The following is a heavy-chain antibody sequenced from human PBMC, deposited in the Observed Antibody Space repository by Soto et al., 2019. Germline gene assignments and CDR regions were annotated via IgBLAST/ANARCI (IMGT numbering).Heavy chain of an antibody. CDR3: ARHYYYYDSSGQYAFDI. CDR1: GYSFTSYW. J-gene: IGHJ3*02. CDR2: IYPGDSDT. D-gene: IGHD3-22*01. Sequence: GESLKISCNGSGYSFTSYWIGWVRQMPGKGLEWMGIIYPGDSDTRYSPSFQGQVTISADKSISTAYLQWSSLKASDTAMYYCARHYYYYDSSGQYAFDIWGQGTMVTV. V-gene: IGHV5-51*01.